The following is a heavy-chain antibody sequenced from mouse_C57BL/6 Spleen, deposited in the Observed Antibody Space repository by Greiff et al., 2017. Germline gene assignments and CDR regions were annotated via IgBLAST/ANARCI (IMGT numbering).Heavy chain of an antibody. CDR1: GYAFSSYW. Sequence: QVQLQQSGAELVKPGASVKISCKASGYAFSSYWMNWVKQRPGKGLERIGQIYPGDGDTNYNGKFTGKATMTAYQSSNTASLQLSRRTSEDSAGYFGAREDYYGSSLDYWGQGTTLTVSS. CDR2: IYPGDGDT. V-gene: IGHV1-80*01. J-gene: IGHJ2*01. D-gene: IGHD1-1*01. CDR3: AREDYYGSSLDY.